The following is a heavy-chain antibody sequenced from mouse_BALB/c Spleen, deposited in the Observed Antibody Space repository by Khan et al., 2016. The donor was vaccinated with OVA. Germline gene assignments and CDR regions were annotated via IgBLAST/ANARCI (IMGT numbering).Heavy chain of an antibody. J-gene: IGHJ3*01. Sequence: QVQLKESGAELARPGASVKMSCKASGYTFTAYTIHWVKQRPGPGLEWIGYINPSNDYTNYNQKFKDKATLTADKSSSTAYMQLSSLTSEDFAGYYCIREGAYYRNGCWFAYWGPGTLVTVSA. CDR1: GYTFTAYT. V-gene: IGHV1-4*01. CDR3: IREGAYYRNGCWFAY. D-gene: IGHD2-14*01. CDR2: INPSNDYT.